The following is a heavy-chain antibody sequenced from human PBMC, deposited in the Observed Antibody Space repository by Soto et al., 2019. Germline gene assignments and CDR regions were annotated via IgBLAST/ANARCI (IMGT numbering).Heavy chain of an antibody. CDR2: ISTSDSAI. V-gene: IGHV3-11*01. J-gene: IGHJ6*02. CDR3: AKPPVVVITLSYYGMDV. D-gene: IGHD3-22*01. CDR1: GFTFSDYY. Sequence: PGGSLRLSCAASGFTFSDYYMSWIRQAPGKGLEWVAYISTSDSAIYYTDSVKGRFTISRDNPKNSMYLQMNSLRAEDTAVYYCAKPPVVVITLSYYGMDVWGQGTTVTVSS.